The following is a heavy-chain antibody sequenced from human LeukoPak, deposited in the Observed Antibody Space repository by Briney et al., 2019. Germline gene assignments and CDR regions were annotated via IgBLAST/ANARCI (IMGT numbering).Heavy chain of an antibody. CDR2: ISSSGSTI. V-gene: IGHV3-48*03. CDR1: GFTFSSYE. D-gene: IGHD3-3*01. CDR3: ARRVSYDFWSGYSGYFDY. J-gene: IGHJ4*02. Sequence: PGGSLRLSCAASGFTFSSYEMNWVRQAPGKGLDWVSYISSSGSTIYYADSVKGRFTISRDNAKNSLYLQMNSLRAEDTAVYYCARRVSYDFWSGYSGYFDYWGQGTLVTVSS.